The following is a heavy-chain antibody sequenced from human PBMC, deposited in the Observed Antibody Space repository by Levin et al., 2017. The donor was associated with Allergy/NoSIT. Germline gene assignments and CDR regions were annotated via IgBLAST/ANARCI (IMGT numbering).Heavy chain of an antibody. CDR2: IHQSGAT. J-gene: IGHJ3*02. Sequence: SETLSLTCAVYGGSLSGYYWSWIRQPPGKGLEWIGEIHQSGATNYYPSLESRVTISVDTSRNQFFLNLTSVSAADTAVYYCARILIGGAYPGDIWGQGTMVTVSS. V-gene: IGHV4-34*01. CDR3: ARILIGGAYPGDI. D-gene: IGHD4-17*01. CDR1: GGSLSGYY.